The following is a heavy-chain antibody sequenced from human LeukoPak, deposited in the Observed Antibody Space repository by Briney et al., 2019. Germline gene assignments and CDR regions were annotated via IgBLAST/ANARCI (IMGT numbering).Heavy chain of an antibody. CDR2: ISSGDNT. V-gene: IGHV3-23*01. CDR1: GFTFSTNA. D-gene: IGHD3-16*01. J-gene: IGHJ4*02. CDR3: ARRLYDYALPDY. Sequence: PGGSLRLSCAASGFTFSTNAMSWVRQAPGKGLEWVSGISSGDNTYYVDSVKGRFTISRDNSKNTLFLQMNSLRAEDTAVYYCARRLYDYALPDYWGQGTLVTVSS.